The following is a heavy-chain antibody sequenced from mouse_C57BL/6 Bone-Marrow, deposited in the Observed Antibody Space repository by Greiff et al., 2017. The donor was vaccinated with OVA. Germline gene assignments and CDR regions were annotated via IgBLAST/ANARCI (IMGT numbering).Heavy chain of an antibody. CDR3: ARLGNSIYYYAMDY. CDR2: IYPGDGDT. J-gene: IGHJ4*01. Sequence: VQGVESGPELVKPGASVKISCKASGYAFSSSWMNWVKQRPGKGLEWIGRIYPGDGDTNYNGKFKGKATLTADKSSSTAYMQLSSLTSEDSAVYFCARLGNSIYYYAMDYWGQGTSVTVSS. V-gene: IGHV1-82*01. CDR1: GYAFSSSW.